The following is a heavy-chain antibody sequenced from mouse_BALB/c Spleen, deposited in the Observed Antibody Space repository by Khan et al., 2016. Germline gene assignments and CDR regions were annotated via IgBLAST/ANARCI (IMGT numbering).Heavy chain of an antibody. V-gene: IGHV14-3*02. Sequence: VQLQQPGAELVKPGASVKLSCTASGFNIKDTYMHWVKQRPEQGLEWIGRIDPANGHTKYDPKFQGKATITADTSSNTAYLQLSSLTSEDTAVYYCARSPYDYDVGFAYWGQGTLVTVSA. D-gene: IGHD2-4*01. CDR2: IDPANGHT. J-gene: IGHJ3*01. CDR3: ARSPYDYDVGFAY. CDR1: GFNIKDTY.